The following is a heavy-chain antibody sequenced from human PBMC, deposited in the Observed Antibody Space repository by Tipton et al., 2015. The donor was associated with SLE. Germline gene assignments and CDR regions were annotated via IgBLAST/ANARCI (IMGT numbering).Heavy chain of an antibody. J-gene: IGHJ6*03. V-gene: IGHV4-34*01. Sequence: TLSLTCAVYGGSFSGYYWSWIRQPPGKGLEWIGEINHSGSTYYNPSLKSRVTISVDRSKNQFSLKLSSVTAADTAQYYCARINVPTAMDFYYYYMDVWGNGTTVTVSS. CDR2: INHSGST. CDR3: ARINVPTAMDFYYYYMDV. CDR1: GGSFSGYY. D-gene: IGHD2-2*01.